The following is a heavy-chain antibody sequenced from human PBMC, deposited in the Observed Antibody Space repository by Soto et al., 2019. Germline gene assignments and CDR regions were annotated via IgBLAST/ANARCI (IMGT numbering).Heavy chain of an antibody. V-gene: IGHV3-23*01. D-gene: IGHD2-2*03. CDR1: GFTFRTYA. CDR2: ISDSGGRT. CDR3: AKDLGYCSSSTCQPPYGMDV. J-gene: IGHJ6*02. Sequence: GGSLRLSCAASGFTFRTYAMTWVRQAPGKGLEWVSSISDSGGRTHYAESVKGRFTISRDNSKNTLYLEVNSLRVDDMAVYYCAKDLGYCSSSTCQPPYGMDVWGQGTTVTVSS.